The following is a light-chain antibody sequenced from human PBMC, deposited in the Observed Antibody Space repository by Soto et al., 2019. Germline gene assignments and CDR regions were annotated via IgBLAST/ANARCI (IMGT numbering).Light chain of an antibody. CDR2: STS. CDR3: LLYYGGAQLGV. Sequence: QAVVTQEPSXXXXXXXXXXXTCASSTGAVTSGYYPNWFQQKPGQAPRALIYSTSNKHSWTPARFSGSLLGGKAALTLSGVQPEDEAEYYCLLYYGGAQLGVFGGGTKLTVL. V-gene: IGLV7-43*01. CDR1: TGAVTSGYY. J-gene: IGLJ2*01.